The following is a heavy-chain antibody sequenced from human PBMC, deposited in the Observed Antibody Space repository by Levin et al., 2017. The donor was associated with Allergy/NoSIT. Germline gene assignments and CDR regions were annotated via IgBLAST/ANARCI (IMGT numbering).Heavy chain of an antibody. J-gene: IGHJ3*02. D-gene: IGHD2/OR15-2a*01. V-gene: IGHV1-24*01. CDR2: FDPEDGET. Sequence: ASVKVSCKVSGYSLTELSMHWVRQAPGKGLEWMGGFDPEDGETIYAQKFQGRITMTEDTSTDTAHMELSSLTSEDTAVYYCAILGNAFDIWGQGTVVTVSS. CDR3: AILGNAFDI. CDR1: GYSLTELS.